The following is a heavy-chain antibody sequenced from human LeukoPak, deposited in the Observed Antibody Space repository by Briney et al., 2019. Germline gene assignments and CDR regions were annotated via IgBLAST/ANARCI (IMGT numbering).Heavy chain of an antibody. Sequence: GESLRLSCAASGFTFGSCWMNWVRQTPGKGLEWVANINQDGSQKFYVDSVKGRFTISRDNAQNSMYLQMNSLRVEDTAVYYCTSWGDTTAEYFQRWGQGTLVTVSS. V-gene: IGHV3-7*01. CDR3: TSWGDTTAEYFQR. CDR2: INQDGSQK. D-gene: IGHD2-21*02. J-gene: IGHJ1*01. CDR1: GFTFGSCW.